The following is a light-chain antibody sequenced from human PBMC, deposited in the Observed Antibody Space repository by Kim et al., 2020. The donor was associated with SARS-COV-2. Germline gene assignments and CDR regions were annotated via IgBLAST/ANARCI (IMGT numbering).Light chain of an antibody. CDR1: SGSMDGKY. CDR2: EDD. J-gene: IGLJ2*01. CDR3: QSYNRDNVL. Sequence: GKTDTKSCTRSSGSMDGKYMQWYQQRPGGVPTAVISEDDQRPSGVSDRFSGSIDNSSNSASLTISGLRTEDEADYYCQSYNRDNVLFGGGTQLTV. V-gene: IGLV6-57*03.